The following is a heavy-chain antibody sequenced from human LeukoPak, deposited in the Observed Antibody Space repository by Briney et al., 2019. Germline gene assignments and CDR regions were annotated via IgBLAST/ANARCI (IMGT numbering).Heavy chain of an antibody. CDR1: GFTFISYA. D-gene: IGHD3-16*01. J-gene: IGHJ3*02. V-gene: IGHV3-23*01. CDR3: AKKVGGVYALDI. CDR2: IISSGAST. Sequence: GGSLRLSCAASGFTFISYAMTWVRQGPGRGLEWVSLIISSGASTYYADSVKGRFTISRDNSKNTLFLQMNSLRAEDTAVYYCAKKVGGVYALDIWGQGTMVTVSS.